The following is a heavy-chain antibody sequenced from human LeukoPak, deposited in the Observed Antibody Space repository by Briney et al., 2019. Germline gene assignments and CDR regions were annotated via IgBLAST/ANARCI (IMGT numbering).Heavy chain of an antibody. V-gene: IGHV3-48*03. CDR2: ISSSGTTI. CDR1: EFTFSNYE. Sequence: GGSLRLSCVASEFTFSNYEMNWVRQAPGKGLEWGSYISSSGTTIYYADSVKGRVTISRDNAKTSLYLQMNSLRADDTAVYYCARDRGFGKSLYYYYGMDVWGQGTTVTVSS. CDR3: ARDRGFGKSLYYYYGMDV. J-gene: IGHJ6*02. D-gene: IGHD3-10*01.